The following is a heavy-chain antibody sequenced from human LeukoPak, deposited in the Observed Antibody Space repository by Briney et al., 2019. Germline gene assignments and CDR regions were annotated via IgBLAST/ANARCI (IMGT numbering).Heavy chain of an antibody. CDR2: INHSGST. Sequence: SETLSLTCAVYGGSFSGYYWSWIRQPPGKGLEWIEEINHSGSTNYNPSLKSRVTISVDTSKNQFSLKLSFVTAADTAVYYCARALTYYDFWSGHNYGMDVWGQGTTVTVSS. CDR1: GGSFSGYY. CDR3: ARALTYYDFWSGHNYGMDV. D-gene: IGHD3-3*01. V-gene: IGHV4-34*01. J-gene: IGHJ6*02.